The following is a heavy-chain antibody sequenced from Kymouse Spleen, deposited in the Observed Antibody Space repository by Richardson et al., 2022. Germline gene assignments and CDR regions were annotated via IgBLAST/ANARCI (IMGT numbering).Heavy chain of an antibody. J-gene: IGHJ6*02. D-gene: IGHD6-13*01. CDR3: ARAGYSSSWYASYYYYYGMDV. V-gene: IGHV3-13*01. CDR1: GFTFSSYD. Sequence: EVQLVESGGGLVQPGGSLRLSCAASGFTFSSYDMHWVRQATGKGLEWVSAIGTAGDTYYPGSVKGRFTISRENAKNSLYLQMNSLRAGDTAVYYCARAGYSSSWYASYYYYYGMDVWGQGTTVTVSS. CDR2: IGTAGDT.